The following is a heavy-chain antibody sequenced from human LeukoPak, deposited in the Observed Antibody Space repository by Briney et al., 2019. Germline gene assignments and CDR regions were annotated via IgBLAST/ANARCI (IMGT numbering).Heavy chain of an antibody. CDR3: ARRGSYGSGSYFLKALRHGLGY. CDR2: INHSGST. J-gene: IGHJ4*02. Sequence: PSETLPLTCAVYGGSFSGYYWSWIRQPPGKGLEWIGEINHSGSTNYNPSLKSRVTISVDTSRNQFSLKLSSVTAADTAVYYCARRGSYGSGSYFLKALRHGLGYWGQGTLVTVSS. D-gene: IGHD3-10*01. CDR1: GGSFSGYY. V-gene: IGHV4-34*01.